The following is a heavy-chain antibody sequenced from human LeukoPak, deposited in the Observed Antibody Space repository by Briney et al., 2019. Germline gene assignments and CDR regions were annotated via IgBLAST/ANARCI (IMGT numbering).Heavy chain of an antibody. V-gene: IGHV1-69*04. CDR2: IIPILGIA. J-gene: IGHJ3*02. D-gene: IGHD6-13*01. CDR3: ASGGQGIAGDAFDI. Sequence: SVKVSCKASGGTFSSYAISWERQAPGQGLEWMGRIIPILGIANYAQKFQGRVTITADKSTSTAYMELSSLRSEDTAVYYCASGGQGIAGDAFDIWGQGTMVTVSS. CDR1: GGTFSSYA.